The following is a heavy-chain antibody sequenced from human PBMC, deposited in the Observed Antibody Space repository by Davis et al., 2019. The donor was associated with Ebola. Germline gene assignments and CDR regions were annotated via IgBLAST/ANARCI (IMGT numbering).Heavy chain of an antibody. CDR1: GFTVSSNY. V-gene: IGHV3-53*01. CDR2: ISGSGGST. J-gene: IGHJ4*02. CDR3: ARDNYYDSSGHFDY. D-gene: IGHD3-22*01. Sequence: PGGSLRLSCAASGFTVSSNYMSWVRQAPGKGLEWVSVISGSGGSTYYADSVKGRFTISRDNSKNTLYLQMNSLRAEDTAVYYCARDNYYDSSGHFDYWGQGTLVTVSS.